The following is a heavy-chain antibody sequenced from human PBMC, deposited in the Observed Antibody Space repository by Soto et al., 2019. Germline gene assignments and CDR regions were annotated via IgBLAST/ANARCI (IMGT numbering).Heavy chain of an antibody. D-gene: IGHD3-10*01. J-gene: IGHJ6*04. CDR1: GFTFGDYA. Sequence: GGSLRLSCTASGFTFGDYAMSWFRQAPGKGLEWVGFIRSKAYGGTTEYAASVKGRFTISRDDSKSIAYLQMNSLKTEDTAVYYCTRDTEGSGSFVALGMDVWGKGTTVTVSS. CDR3: TRDTEGSGSFVALGMDV. V-gene: IGHV3-49*03. CDR2: IRSKAYGGTT.